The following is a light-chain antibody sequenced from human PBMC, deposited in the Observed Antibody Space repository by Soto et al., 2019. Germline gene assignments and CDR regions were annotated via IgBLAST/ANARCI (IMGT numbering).Light chain of an antibody. V-gene: IGLV1-51*01. Sequence: QSVLTQPPSVSAAPGQKVTISCSGSSSNIGGNSVSWYQQLPGTAPKLLIYDDNKRPSGIPDRFSGSKSGTSATLGITGFQTGDEADYYCGSWDSSLSAYVFVTGTRSPS. J-gene: IGLJ1*01. CDR2: DDN. CDR3: GSWDSSLSAYV. CDR1: SSNIGGNS.